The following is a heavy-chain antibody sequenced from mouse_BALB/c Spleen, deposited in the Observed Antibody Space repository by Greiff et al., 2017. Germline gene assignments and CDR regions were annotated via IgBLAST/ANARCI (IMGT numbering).Heavy chain of an antibody. CDR1: GYSITSDYA. CDR3: ARGHYGSTWFAY. Sequence: EVQLQESGPGLVKPSQSLSLTCTVTGYSITSDYAWNWIRQFPGNKLEWMGYISYSGSTSYNPSLKSRISITRDTSKNQFFLQLNSVTTEDTATYYCARGHYGSTWFAYWGQGTLVTVSA. D-gene: IGHD1-1*01. V-gene: IGHV3-2*02. CDR2: ISYSGST. J-gene: IGHJ3*01.